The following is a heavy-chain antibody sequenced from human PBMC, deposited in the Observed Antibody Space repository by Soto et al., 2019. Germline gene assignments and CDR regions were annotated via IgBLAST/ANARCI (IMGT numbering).Heavy chain of an antibody. J-gene: IGHJ5*02. CDR1: GGSISSYH. D-gene: IGHD1-26*01. CDR2: VFYTGST. Sequence: SETLSLTCTVSGGSISSYHWSWIRQSPGKRLEWTGYVFYTGSTKYNPALKRRVTISVDTSKNQFSLKLSSVSAADTGLYYCARSYSGTFYGYDTWGQGILVTVSS. CDR3: ARSYSGTFYGYDT. V-gene: IGHV4-59*01.